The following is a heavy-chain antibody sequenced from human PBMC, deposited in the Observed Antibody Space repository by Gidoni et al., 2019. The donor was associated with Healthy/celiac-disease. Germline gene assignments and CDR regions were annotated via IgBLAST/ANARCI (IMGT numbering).Heavy chain of an antibody. CDR2: LSEDGSNK. J-gene: IGHJ4*02. V-gene: IGHV3-30*18. CDR1: GFTFSSYG. CDR3: AKDPGDGYKPYTFDY. Sequence: QVQLVESGGGVVQPGRSLRLSCAASGFTFSSYGMHWVRQAPGKGLEWVAVLSEDGSNKYYADSVKGRFTISRDNSKNTLYLQMNSLRAEDTAVYYCAKDPGDGYKPYTFDYWGQGTLVTVSS. D-gene: IGHD5-12*01.